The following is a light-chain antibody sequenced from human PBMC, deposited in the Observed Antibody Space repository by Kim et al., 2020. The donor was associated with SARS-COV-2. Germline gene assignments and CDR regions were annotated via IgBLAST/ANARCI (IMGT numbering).Light chain of an antibody. CDR2: DVN. J-gene: IGLJ3*02. Sequence: QSALTQPASVSGYPGQSITISCTGTSSDVGGFNYVSWYQHHPGKAPKHMIYDVNKRPSGISNRFSGSKSDNTAYLTISGLQAEDEADYYCSSYTSSSTLVFGVGTKVTVL. CDR3: SSYTSSSTLV. V-gene: IGLV2-14*03. CDR1: SSDVGGFNY.